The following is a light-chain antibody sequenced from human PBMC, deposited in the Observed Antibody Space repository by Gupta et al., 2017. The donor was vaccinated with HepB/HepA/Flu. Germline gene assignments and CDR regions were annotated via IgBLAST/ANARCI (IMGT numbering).Light chain of an antibody. CDR1: QSISNK. CDR3: QQYNFWPQT. Sequence: EIVMTQSPATLSVSPRERATLSCRASQSISNKLAWYQQKPGQAPRLLIYSASTRATGISARFSGSGSGTDFTLTISSLQSEDCEVYYCQQYNFWPQTFGQGTKVEIK. J-gene: IGKJ1*01. V-gene: IGKV3D-15*01. CDR2: SAS.